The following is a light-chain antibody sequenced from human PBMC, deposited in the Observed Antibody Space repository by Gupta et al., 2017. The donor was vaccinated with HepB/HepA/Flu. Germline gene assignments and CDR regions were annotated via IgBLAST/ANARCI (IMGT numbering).Light chain of an antibody. Sequence: DIQMTQSPSSLSASVGDRVTITCRASQSISSYLNWYQQKPGKAPKLLIYAASSLQSGVPSRFSGSGSGTDFTLTISSLQPEDFATYYCQQSDSTPPWTFGPGTKVEIK. J-gene: IGKJ1*01. CDR3: QQSDSTPPWT. V-gene: IGKV1-39*01. CDR2: AAS. CDR1: QSISSY.